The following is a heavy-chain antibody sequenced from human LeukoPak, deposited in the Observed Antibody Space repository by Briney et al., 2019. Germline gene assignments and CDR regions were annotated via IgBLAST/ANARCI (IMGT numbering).Heavy chain of an antibody. CDR2: IKQDGSEK. J-gene: IGHJ5*02. CDR1: GFTFSSYW. D-gene: IGHD6-13*01. Sequence: TGGSLRLSCAASGFTFSSYWMSWVRQAPGKGLEWVANIKQDGSEKYYVDSVKGRFTISRDNAKNSLYLQMNSLRAEDTAVYYCAREAAAGTIWFDPWGQGTLVTVSS. V-gene: IGHV3-7*01. CDR3: AREAAAGTIWFDP.